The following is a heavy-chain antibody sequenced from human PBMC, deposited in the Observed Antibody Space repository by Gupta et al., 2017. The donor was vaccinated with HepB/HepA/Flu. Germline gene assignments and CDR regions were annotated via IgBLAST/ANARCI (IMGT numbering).Heavy chain of an antibody. J-gene: IGHJ6*02. CDR3: ARADPVYGRDV. V-gene: IGHV3-53*04. CDR1: GFTVSSNY. Sequence: EVQLVESAGGLVQPGGSLRLSCAASGFTVSSNYMSWVRQAPGKGLEWVSVMYGDGSTFYADSVKGRVTISRHNSKNTLYLQMNSLRAEDTAVYYCARADPVYGRDVWGQGTTVTVS. CDR2: MYGDGST.